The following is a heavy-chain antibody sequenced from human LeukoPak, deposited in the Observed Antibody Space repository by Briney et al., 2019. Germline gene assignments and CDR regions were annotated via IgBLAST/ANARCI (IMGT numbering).Heavy chain of an antibody. D-gene: IGHD6-19*01. Sequence: GRSLRLSCAASGFTFRSYSMNWVRQAPGKGLEWVSYISSGSSTIYYADSVKGRFTISRDNAKNSLYLQMNSLRAEDTAVYYCARRVAGTEEFDYWGQGTLVTVSS. J-gene: IGHJ4*02. CDR2: ISSGSSTI. V-gene: IGHV3-48*01. CDR3: ARRVAGTEEFDY. CDR1: GFTFRSYS.